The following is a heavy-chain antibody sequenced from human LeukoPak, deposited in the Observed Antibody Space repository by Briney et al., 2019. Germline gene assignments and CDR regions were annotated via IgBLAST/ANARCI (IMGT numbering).Heavy chain of an antibody. V-gene: IGHV3-30-3*01. D-gene: IGHD4-17*01. CDR3: ARDPNWRYDYEEVLFDP. CDR2: ISYDGSNK. CDR1: GFTFSSYA. Sequence: PGGSLRHSCAASGFTFSSYAIHWVRQAPGKGLEWVAVISYDGSNKYYADSVKGRFTISRDNSKNTLYLQMNSLRAEDTAVYYCARDPNWRYDYEEVLFDPWGQGTLVTVSS. J-gene: IGHJ5*02.